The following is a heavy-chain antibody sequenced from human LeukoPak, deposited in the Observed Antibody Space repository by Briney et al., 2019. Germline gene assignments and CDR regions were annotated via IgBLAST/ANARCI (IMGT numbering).Heavy chain of an antibody. J-gene: IGHJ4*02. Sequence: ASVKVSCKASGYTFTGYYMHWVRQAPGQGLEWMGWINPNSGGTNYAQKFQGRVTMTRDTSISTAYMELSGLRSDDTAVYYCARGSKDLSYSSSWYIYYFDYWGQGTLVTVSS. CDR2: INPNSGGT. CDR3: ARGSKDLSYSSSWYIYYFDY. D-gene: IGHD6-13*01. CDR1: GYTFTGYY. V-gene: IGHV1-2*02.